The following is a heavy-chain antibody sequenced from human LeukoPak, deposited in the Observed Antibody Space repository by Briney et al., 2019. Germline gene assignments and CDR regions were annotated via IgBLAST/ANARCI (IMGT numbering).Heavy chain of an antibody. CDR3: ARDRIPIFGVVAWFDP. J-gene: IGHJ5*02. CDR1: GFTFSDYY. V-gene: IGHV3-11*04. CDR2: ISSSGSTI. D-gene: IGHD3-3*01. Sequence: GGSLRLSCAASGFTFSDYYMSWIRQAPGKGLEWVSYISSSGSTIYYADSVKGRFTISRDNAKNSLYLQMNSLRAEDTAVYYCARDRIPIFGVVAWFDPWGQGTLVTVSS.